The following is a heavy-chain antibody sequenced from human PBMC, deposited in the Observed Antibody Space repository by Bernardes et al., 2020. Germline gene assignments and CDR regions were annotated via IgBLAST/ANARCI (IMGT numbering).Heavy chain of an antibody. J-gene: IGHJ4*02. CDR2: IYYSGST. Sequence: SETLSLTCTVSGGSISSSSYYWGWIRQPPGKGRERIGWIYYSGSTYYNPSLKSRVTISVDTSKNQFSLKLSSVTAADTAVYYCAQTAVAGPFDYWGQGTLVTVSS. D-gene: IGHD6-19*01. V-gene: IGHV4-39*01. CDR1: GGSISSSSYY. CDR3: AQTAVAGPFDY.